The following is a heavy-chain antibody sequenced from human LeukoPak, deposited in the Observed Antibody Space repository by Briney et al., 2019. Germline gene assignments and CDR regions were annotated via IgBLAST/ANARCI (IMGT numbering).Heavy chain of an antibody. D-gene: IGHD4-17*01. V-gene: IGHV3-23*01. Sequence: PGGSLRLSCAASGLTFGNYALSWVRQAPGKGLEWVSGISHSGGNTYYSDSVKGRFTISRDNSKNTLYLQMNSLRAEDTAVYYCARVWTATTPDYWGQGTLVTVPS. CDR2: ISHSGGNT. J-gene: IGHJ4*02. CDR3: ARVWTATTPDY. CDR1: GLTFGNYA.